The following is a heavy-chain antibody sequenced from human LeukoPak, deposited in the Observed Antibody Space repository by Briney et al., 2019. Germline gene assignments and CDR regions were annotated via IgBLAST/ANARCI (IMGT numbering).Heavy chain of an antibody. CDR3: AKDMMVVVVVAATGFDY. J-gene: IGHJ4*02. V-gene: IGHV3-23*01. D-gene: IGHD2-15*01. Sequence: GEPLRLSCAASGLPFRKAWMSWVRQAPGKGLEWVSAISGSGGSTYYADSVKGRFTISRDNSKNTLYLQMNSLRAEDTAVYYCAKDMMVVVVVAATGFDYWGQGTLVTVSS. CDR1: GLPFRKAW. CDR2: ISGSGGST.